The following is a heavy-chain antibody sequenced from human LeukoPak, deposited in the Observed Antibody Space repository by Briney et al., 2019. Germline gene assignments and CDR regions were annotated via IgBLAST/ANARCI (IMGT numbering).Heavy chain of an antibody. J-gene: IGHJ4*02. Sequence: ASVKVSCKASGYTFTSYGISWVRQAPGQGLEWMGWISAYNGNTNYAQKFQGWVTMTRDTSISTAYMELSRLRSDDTAVYYCAREGVAGTPTFDYWGQGTLVTVSS. V-gene: IGHV1-18*01. CDR3: AREGVAGTPTFDY. CDR2: ISAYNGNT. D-gene: IGHD6-19*01. CDR1: GYTFTSYG.